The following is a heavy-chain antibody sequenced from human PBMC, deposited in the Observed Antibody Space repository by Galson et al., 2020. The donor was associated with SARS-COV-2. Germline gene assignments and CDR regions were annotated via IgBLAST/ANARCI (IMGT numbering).Heavy chain of an antibody. V-gene: IGHV4-34*01. CDR3: ARGKIVVVADNRDYYYYYGMDV. D-gene: IGHD2-15*01. CDR2: INHSGST. J-gene: IGHJ6*02. Sequence: SETLSLTCAVYGGSFSGYYWSWIRQPPGKGLEWIGEINHSGSTNYNPSLKSRVTISVDTSKNQFSLKLSSVTAADTAVYYCARGKIVVVADNRDYYYYYGMDVWGQGTTVTVSS. CDR1: GGSFSGYY.